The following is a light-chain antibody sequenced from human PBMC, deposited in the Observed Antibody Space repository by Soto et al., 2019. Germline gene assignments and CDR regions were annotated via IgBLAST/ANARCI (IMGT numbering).Light chain of an antibody. CDR1: QSVSSSC. CDR3: QQYGSSGT. V-gene: IGKV3-20*01. CDR2: AAS. J-gene: IGKJ1*01. Sequence: PGERATLSCRASQSVSSSCLAWYQQKPGQAPRLLIYAASTRATAVPDRFSGSGSGTDFTLTISSLQSEDFAVYYCQQYGSSGTFGQGTKVDIK.